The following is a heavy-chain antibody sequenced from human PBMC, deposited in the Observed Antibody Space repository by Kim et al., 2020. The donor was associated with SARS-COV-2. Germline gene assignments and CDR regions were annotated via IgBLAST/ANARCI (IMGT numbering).Heavy chain of an antibody. D-gene: IGHD3-3*01. CDR2: IYYSGST. CDR3: ARNIRDFWSDYFRGLGDYYGMDV. CDR1: GGSISSYY. Sequence: SQTLSLTCTVSGGSISSYYWSWIRQPPGKGLEWIGYIYYSGSTNYNPSLKSRVTISVDTSKNQFSLKLSSVTAADTAVYYCARNIRDFWSDYFRGLGDYYGMDVWGQGTTVTVAS. V-gene: IGHV4-59*13. J-gene: IGHJ6*02.